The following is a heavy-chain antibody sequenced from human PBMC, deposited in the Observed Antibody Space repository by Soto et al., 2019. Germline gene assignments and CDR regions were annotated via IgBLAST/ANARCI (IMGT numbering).Heavy chain of an antibody. D-gene: IGHD6-13*01. J-gene: IGHJ4*02. V-gene: IGHV3-30-3*01. CDR1: GFTFSTSA. Sequence: HPGGSLRLSCAASGFTFSTSAMHWVRQAPGKGLEWVAVMSYDGSNKYYADSVKGRFTISRDNSNNTLYLQMNSLRTEDTAVYNCAREGIIALDYWGQGTLVTVSS. CDR2: MSYDGSNK. CDR3: AREGIIALDY.